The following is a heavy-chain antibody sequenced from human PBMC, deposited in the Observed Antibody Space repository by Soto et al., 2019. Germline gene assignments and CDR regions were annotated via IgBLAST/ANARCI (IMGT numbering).Heavy chain of an antibody. CDR3: AREAINSSGYSRYFQH. CDR1: GYTFTHYH. J-gene: IGHJ1*01. CDR2: INPSGGST. V-gene: IGHV1-46*01. D-gene: IGHD3-22*01. Sequence: VASVKVSCKASGYTFTHYHVYWVRQAPGRGLEWLGMINPSGGSTTYAQNLQGRVTMTGDTSTNTVYMELSSLRSEDTAVYYCAREAINSSGYSRYFQHWGQGTLVTVSS.